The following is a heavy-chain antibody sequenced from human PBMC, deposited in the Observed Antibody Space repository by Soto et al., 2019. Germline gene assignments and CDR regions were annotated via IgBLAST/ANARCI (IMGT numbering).Heavy chain of an antibody. CDR1: GGSISSGGYY. V-gene: IGHV4-31*03. Sequence: QVQLQESGPGLVKPSQTLSLTCTVSGGSISSGGYYWSWIRQHPGKGLEWIGYIYYSGSTYYNPSLKSRVTISVDTSKNQFSRKLSSVTAADTAVYYCARQYCSSTSCPFDYWGQGTLVTVSS. CDR2: IYYSGST. D-gene: IGHD2-2*01. CDR3: ARQYCSSTSCPFDY. J-gene: IGHJ4*02.